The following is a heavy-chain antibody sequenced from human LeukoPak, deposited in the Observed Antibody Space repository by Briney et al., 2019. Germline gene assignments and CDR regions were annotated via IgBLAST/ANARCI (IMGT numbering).Heavy chain of an antibody. CDR3: ARVDGSGNSIFDY. CDR1: GFTFNTYW. D-gene: IGHD3-22*01. CDR2: INPDGRST. J-gene: IGHJ4*02. V-gene: IGHV3-74*01. Sequence: GGSLRLSCAASGFTFNTYWMHWVRQAPGRGLVWVSRINPDGRSTDYADSVKGRFTVSRDNARDTLYLQMNSLRAEDTAIYYCARVDGSGNSIFDYWGQGTLVPVSS.